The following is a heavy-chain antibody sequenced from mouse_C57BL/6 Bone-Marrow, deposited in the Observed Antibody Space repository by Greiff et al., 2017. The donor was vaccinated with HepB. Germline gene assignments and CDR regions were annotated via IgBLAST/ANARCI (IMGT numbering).Heavy chain of an antibody. CDR2: IYPGGGYT. CDR1: GYTFTNYW. D-gene: IGHD1-1*01. J-gene: IGHJ1*03. V-gene: IGHV1-63*01. CDR3: ARGGSSTPWYFDV. Sequence: QVQLQQSGAELVRPGTSVKMSCKASGYTFTNYWIGWAKQRPGHGLEWIGDIYPGGGYTNYNEKFKGKATLTADKSSSTAYMQFSSLTSEDSAIYYCARGGSSTPWYFDVWGTGTTVTVSS.